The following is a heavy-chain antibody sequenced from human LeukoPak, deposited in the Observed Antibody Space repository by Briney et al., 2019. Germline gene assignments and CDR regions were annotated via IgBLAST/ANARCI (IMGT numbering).Heavy chain of an antibody. CDR2: ISGSGGST. V-gene: IGHV3-23*01. J-gene: IGHJ5*02. Sequence: GGSLRLSCAASGFTFSSYAMSWVRQAPGKGLEWVSAISGSGGSTYYADSVKGRFTISKDNSKNTLFLQMNSLRDDDTAVYYCARDLRWTTGLTPGWFDPWGQGTLVTVSS. CDR1: GFTFSSYA. D-gene: IGHD4-23*01. CDR3: ARDLRWTTGLTPGWFDP.